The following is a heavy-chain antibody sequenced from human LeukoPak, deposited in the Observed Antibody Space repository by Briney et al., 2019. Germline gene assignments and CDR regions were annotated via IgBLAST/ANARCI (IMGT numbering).Heavy chain of an antibody. D-gene: IGHD3-10*01. V-gene: IGHV3-30*04. CDR3: ARKIYGSDNYIDY. CDR2: ISYDGITE. CDR1: GFAFSSYA. Sequence: GGSLRLSCAASGFAFSSYAMHWVRQAPGKGLEWVAIISYDGITEEYSDSVKGRFTITRDNFKNTLFLQMNSLRDEDTAVYYCARKIYGSDNYIDYWGQGTLVTVSS. J-gene: IGHJ4*02.